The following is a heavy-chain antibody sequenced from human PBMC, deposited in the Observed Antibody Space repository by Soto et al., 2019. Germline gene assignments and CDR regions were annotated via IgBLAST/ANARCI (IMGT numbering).Heavy chain of an antibody. CDR3: ARDGVGVTTFFGFLDY. V-gene: IGHV3-9*01. D-gene: IGHD1-26*01. CDR2: ISWNSGSI. CDR1: GFTFDDYA. Sequence: GGSLRLSCAASGFTFDDYAMHWVRQAPGKGLEWVSGISWNSGSIGYADSVKGRFTISRDNAKNSLYLQMNSLRAEDTAVYYCARDGVGVTTFFGFLDYWGQGTLVTVS. J-gene: IGHJ4*02.